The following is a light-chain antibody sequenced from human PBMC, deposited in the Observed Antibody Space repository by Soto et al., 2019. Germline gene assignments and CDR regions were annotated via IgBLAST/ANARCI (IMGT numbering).Light chain of an antibody. Sequence: IQLAHSPSTLSASVRDTVTITCRASQGISSWLAWYQQKPGKAPKLLIYDASSLESGVPSRFSGSGSGTEFTLTISSLQPDDFATYYCQQYNIYAWPFGQGTKVAIK. CDR3: QQYNIYAWP. J-gene: IGKJ1*01. CDR1: QGISSW. V-gene: IGKV1-5*01. CDR2: DAS.